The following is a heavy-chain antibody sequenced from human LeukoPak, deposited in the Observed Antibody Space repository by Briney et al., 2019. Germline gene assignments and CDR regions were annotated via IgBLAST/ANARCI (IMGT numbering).Heavy chain of an antibody. CDR2: ISPYSDNT. Sequence: ASVKVSCKASDYTFTSYGISWVRQAPGQGLEWIGWISPYSDNTNYAQNLQGRVTMTTDTSTSTAYMELRSLTSDDTAMYYCARGGPFSIAAARVYYFDYWGQGTLVTVPS. V-gene: IGHV1-18*01. CDR1: DYTFTSYG. J-gene: IGHJ4*02. D-gene: IGHD6-13*01. CDR3: ARGGPFSIAAARVYYFDY.